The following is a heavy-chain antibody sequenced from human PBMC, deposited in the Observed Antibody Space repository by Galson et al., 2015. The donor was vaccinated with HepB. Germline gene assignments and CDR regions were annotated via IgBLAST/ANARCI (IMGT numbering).Heavy chain of an antibody. J-gene: IGHJ4*02. Sequence: SLRLSCAASGFTFANAWMNWVRQAPGKGLEWLGRIKSKTDGGTTWVGRIKSQSDGGTTDYAAPVKGRFTISRDDSKSTLYLQMNSLKTEDTAVYYCTTVGQNCNWGKGTLVTVSS. D-gene: IGHD1-1*01. CDR1: GFTFANAW. V-gene: IGHV3-15*07. CDR2: IKSQSDGGTT. CDR3: TTVGQNCN.